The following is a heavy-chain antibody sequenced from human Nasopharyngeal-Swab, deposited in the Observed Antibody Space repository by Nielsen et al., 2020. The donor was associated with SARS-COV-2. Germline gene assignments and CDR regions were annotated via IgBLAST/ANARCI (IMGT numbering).Heavy chain of an antibody. CDR2: ITSNDYGGTT. Sequence: SLRLSCTGSGFIFRDFAMSWFRQAPGKGLEWVGFITSNDYGGTTEYAASVKGRFIISRDASKSTAYLQMSSLKTEDTAVYYCTRDFAVRYQDDSWFDPGGQGTLVTVSS. V-gene: IGHV3-49*03. J-gene: IGHJ5*02. CDR3: TRDFAVRYQDDSWFDP. D-gene: IGHD3-22*01. CDR1: GFIFRDFA.